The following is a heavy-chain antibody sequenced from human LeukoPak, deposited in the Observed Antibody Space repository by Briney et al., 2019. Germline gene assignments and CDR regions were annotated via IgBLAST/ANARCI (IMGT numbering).Heavy chain of an antibody. CDR3: ARQLYGSGSYYNLPFDY. Sequence: GESLKISCKGSGYSFTSSWIGWVRQMPGKGLDWMGIIYPGDSDTRYSPSFQGQVTISADKSISTAYLQWSSLKASDTAMYYCARQLYGSGSYYNLPFDYWGQGTLVTVSS. CDR1: GYSFTSSW. D-gene: IGHD3-10*01. J-gene: IGHJ4*02. V-gene: IGHV5-51*01. CDR2: IYPGDSDT.